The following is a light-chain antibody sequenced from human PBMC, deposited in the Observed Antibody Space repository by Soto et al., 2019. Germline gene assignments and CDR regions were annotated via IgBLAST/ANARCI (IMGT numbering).Light chain of an antibody. V-gene: IGKV1-5*03. CDR1: QTINNW. CDR2: KAS. CDR3: QQYNTSKNT. J-gene: IGKJ2*01. Sequence: DIQMTQSPSTLSASVGDRVTITCRASQTINNWLAWYQQKPGKAPKLLIYKASSLESGVPSRFSGSGSGTEFTLTISSLQPDDFATYYCQQYNTSKNTFGQGTNLEIK.